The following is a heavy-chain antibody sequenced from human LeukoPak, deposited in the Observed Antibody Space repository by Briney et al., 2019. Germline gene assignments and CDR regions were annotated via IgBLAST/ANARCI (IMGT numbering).Heavy chain of an antibody. Sequence: GGSLRLSCAASGFTFSSYAMSWVRQAPGKGLEWVSAISGSGGSTYYADSVKGRFTISRDNSKNTLYLQMNSLRAEDTAVYYCARADGGYDSYYFDYWGQGTLVTVSS. CDR2: ISGSGGST. V-gene: IGHV3-23*01. CDR3: ARADGGYDSYYFDY. D-gene: IGHD5-12*01. J-gene: IGHJ4*02. CDR1: GFTFSSYA.